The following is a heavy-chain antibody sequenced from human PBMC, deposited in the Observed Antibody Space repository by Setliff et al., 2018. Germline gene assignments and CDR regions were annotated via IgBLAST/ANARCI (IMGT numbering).Heavy chain of an antibody. CDR2: AFHTGKT. V-gene: IGHV4-59*03. Sequence: SETLSLTCTVSGVSIRGFYWTWIRESPKRGLEWLGYAFHTGKTDYNPSLMSRVIISIDMSRKQFSLKLSSVTAADTAMYFCARGGYNSRSGYSAYYYDYWGQGALVTVSS. CDR1: GVSIRGFY. CDR3: ARGGYNSRSGYSAYYYDY. J-gene: IGHJ4*02. D-gene: IGHD3-3*01.